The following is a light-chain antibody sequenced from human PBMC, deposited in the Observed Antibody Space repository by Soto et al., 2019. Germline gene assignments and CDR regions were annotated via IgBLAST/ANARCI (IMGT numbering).Light chain of an antibody. Sequence: SYELTQPPSVSVAPGQTARITCGGNNIGSKSVHWYQQKPGQAPVLVVYDDSDRPSGIPERFSGSKSGTSASLAITGLQAEDEADYYCQSYDNSLTGLYVFGTGTKLTVL. CDR3: QSYDNSLTGLYV. J-gene: IGLJ1*01. CDR1: NIGSKS. CDR2: DDS. V-gene: IGLV3-21*02.